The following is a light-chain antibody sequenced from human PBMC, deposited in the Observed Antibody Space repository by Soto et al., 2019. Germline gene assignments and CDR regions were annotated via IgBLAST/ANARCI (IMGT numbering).Light chain of an antibody. CDR2: RAS. Sequence: EIVMTQSPATLSVSPGGSATLSCRASQHVSSNFAWYRQKPGQAPTLVIYRASTRATGIPARFSGSGSGTEFTLTISSLQSEDFALYYCQQYNNWPYTFGQGPKLEIK. CDR3: QQYNNWPYT. J-gene: IGKJ2*01. CDR1: QHVSSN. V-gene: IGKV3-15*01.